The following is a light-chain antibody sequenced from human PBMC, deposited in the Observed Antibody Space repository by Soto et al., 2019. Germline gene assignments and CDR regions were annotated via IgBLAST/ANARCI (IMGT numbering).Light chain of an antibody. CDR2: DAS. CDR3: QQYSHWPPLYT. Sequence: EIVMTQSPATLSVSPGERATLSCRASQSVSSYLAWYQQKPGLPPRLLIYDASTRATGIPDRFSGSGSGTDINLTLSSLHSAAFAVTICQQYSHWPPLYTFGRGTKLEIK. CDR1: QSVSSY. V-gene: IGKV3-15*01. J-gene: IGKJ2*01.